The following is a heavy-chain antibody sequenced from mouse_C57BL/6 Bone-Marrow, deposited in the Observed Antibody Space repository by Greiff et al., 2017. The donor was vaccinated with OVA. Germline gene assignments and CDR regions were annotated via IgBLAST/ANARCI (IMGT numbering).Heavy chain of an antibody. D-gene: IGHD1-1*01. Sequence: EVQLQQSGAELVRPGSSVKMSCKTSGYTFTSYGINWVKQRPGQGLEWIGYIYIGNGYTEYNEKFKGKATLTSDTSSSTAYMQLSSLTSEASAIYFCAILYYGSSLYWYFDVWGTGTTVTVSS. CDR1: GYTFTSYG. J-gene: IGHJ1*03. CDR2: IYIGNGYT. CDR3: AILYYGSSLYWYFDV. V-gene: IGHV1-58*01.